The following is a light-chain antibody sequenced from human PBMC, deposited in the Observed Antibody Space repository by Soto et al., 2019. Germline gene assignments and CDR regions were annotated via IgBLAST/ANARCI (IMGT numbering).Light chain of an antibody. CDR1: QSISFW. CDR2: KAS. J-gene: IGKJ1*01. CDR3: QQYNSYSWT. Sequence: DIHMTQSPSTLSASLGDIVTITWRANQSISFWLAWYQQKPGKAPKVLIYKASTLESGVPSRFSGSGSGTEFTLTISSLQPDDFATYYCQQYNSYSWTFGQGTKVDIK. V-gene: IGKV1-5*03.